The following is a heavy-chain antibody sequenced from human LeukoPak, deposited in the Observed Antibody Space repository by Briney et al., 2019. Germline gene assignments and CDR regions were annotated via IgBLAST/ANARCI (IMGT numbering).Heavy chain of an antibody. V-gene: IGHV4-59*01. CDR1: GGSISSYY. CDR2: IYYSGST. Sequence: PSETLSLTCTVSGGSISSYYWSWIRQPPGKGLEWIGYIYYSGSTNYNPSLKSRVTISVDTSKNQFSLKLSSVTAADTAVYYCARGSSYYYDSSGYRGYYYYYMDVWGKGTTVTISS. D-gene: IGHD3-22*01. CDR3: ARGSSYYYDSSGYRGYYYYYMDV. J-gene: IGHJ6*03.